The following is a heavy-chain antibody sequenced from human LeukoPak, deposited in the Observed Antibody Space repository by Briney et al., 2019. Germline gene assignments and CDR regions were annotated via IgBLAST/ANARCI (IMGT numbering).Heavy chain of an antibody. CDR3: ARGKRAVAGTLGY. D-gene: IGHD6-19*01. J-gene: IGHJ4*02. CDR2: VIPIFGTA. Sequence: SVKVSCKASGGTFSSYAISWVRQAPGQGLEWMGGVIPIFGTANYAQKFQGRVTITTDESTSTAYMELSSLRSEDTAVYYCARGKRAVAGTLGYWGQGTLVTVST. V-gene: IGHV1-69*05. CDR1: GGTFSSYA.